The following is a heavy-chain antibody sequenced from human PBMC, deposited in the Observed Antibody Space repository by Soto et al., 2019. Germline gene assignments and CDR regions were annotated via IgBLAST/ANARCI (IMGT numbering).Heavy chain of an antibody. CDR1: GGSFSGYY. CDR2: INHSGST. D-gene: IGHD3-22*01. V-gene: IGHV4-34*01. Sequence: SETLSLTCAVYGGSFSGYYWSWIRQPPGKGLEWIGEINHSGSTNYNPSLKSRVTISVDTSKNQFSLKLSSVTAADTAVYYCARGMFGDSSGYYYGWGQGTLVTVSS. J-gene: IGHJ4*02. CDR3: ARGMFGDSSGYYYG.